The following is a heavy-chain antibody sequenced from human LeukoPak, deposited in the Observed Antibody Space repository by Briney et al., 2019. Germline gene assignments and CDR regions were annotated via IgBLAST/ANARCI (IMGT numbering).Heavy chain of an antibody. Sequence: SETLSLTCTVSGGSISSSGYYWGWIRQPPGKGLEWIASIYYSGSTYYNPSLKSRVTISVDTSKNQLSLKLSSLTAADTAVYYCTRHEYSGSYYGLSWFDPWGQGTLVTVSS. CDR3: TRHEYSGSYYGLSWFDP. CDR2: IYYSGST. CDR1: GGSISSSGYY. J-gene: IGHJ5*02. V-gene: IGHV4-39*01. D-gene: IGHD1-26*01.